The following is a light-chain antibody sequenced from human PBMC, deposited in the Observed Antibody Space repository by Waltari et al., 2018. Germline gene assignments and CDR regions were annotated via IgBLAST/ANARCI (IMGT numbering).Light chain of an antibody. CDR1: QSISSW. CDR2: KAS. CDR3: QQYNSYSRG. Sequence: DIQMTKSPSTLSASVGDRVTITCRASQSISSWLAWYQQKPGKAPKLLIYKASSLESGVPSRFSGSGSGTEFTLTISSLQPDDFATYYCQQYNSYSRGFGQGTKVEIK. J-gene: IGKJ1*01. V-gene: IGKV1-5*03.